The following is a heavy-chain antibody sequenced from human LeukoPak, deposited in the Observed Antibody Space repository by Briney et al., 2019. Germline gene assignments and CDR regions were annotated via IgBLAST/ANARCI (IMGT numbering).Heavy chain of an antibody. CDR1: GGSINSYY. CDR2: IHYSGST. Sequence: SETLSLTCSVSGGSINSYYWSWIRQSPGKGLEWIGYIHYSGSTNYNPSLKSRVTISVDTSKNQFSLKVSSVTAADTAVYYCARAGYYYGSGSYYNPPKNYYYYYMDVWGKGTTVTISS. D-gene: IGHD3-10*01. J-gene: IGHJ6*03. V-gene: IGHV4-59*01. CDR3: ARAGYYYGSGSYYNPPKNYYYYYMDV.